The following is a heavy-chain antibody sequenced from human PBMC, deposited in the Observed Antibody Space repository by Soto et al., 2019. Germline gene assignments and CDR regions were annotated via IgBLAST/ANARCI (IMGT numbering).Heavy chain of an antibody. J-gene: IGHJ4*02. V-gene: IGHV3-64D*08. D-gene: IGHD2-2*01. CDR3: VTSYCSSTSCYDTYDFWSGPARKIDY. CDR2: ISSNGGST. Sequence: GGSLRLSCSASGFTFSSYAMHWVRQAPGKGLEYVSAISSNGGSTYYADSVKGRFTISRDNSKNTLYLQMSSLRAEDTAVYYCVTSYCSSTSCYDTYDFWSGPARKIDYWGQGTLVTVSS. CDR1: GFTFSSYA.